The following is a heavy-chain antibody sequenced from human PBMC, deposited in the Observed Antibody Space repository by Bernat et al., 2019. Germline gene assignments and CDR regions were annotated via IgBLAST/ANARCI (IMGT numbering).Heavy chain of an antibody. CDR1: GGSFSGYY. CDR3: ARGDRVSSYYLRRNYYFDY. CDR2: INHSGCT. V-gene: IGHV4-34*01. Sequence: QVQLQQWGAGLLKPSETLSLTCAVYGGSFSGYYWSWIRQPPGKGLEWIAEINHSGCTNYNPSLKSRVTISVDTTKNQFTLKLSPVTAADTAVYYGARGDRVSSYYLRRNYYFDYWGQGTLVTVSS. J-gene: IGHJ4*02. D-gene: IGHD3-10*02.